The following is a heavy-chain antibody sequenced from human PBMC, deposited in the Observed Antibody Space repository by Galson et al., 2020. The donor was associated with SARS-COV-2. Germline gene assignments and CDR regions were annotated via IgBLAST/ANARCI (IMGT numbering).Heavy chain of an antibody. CDR3: AKDHLPTMIVGVTQNDY. CDR1: GFTFSSYA. Sequence: GGSLRLSCAASGFTFSSYAMSWVRQAPGKGLEWVSAISGSGGSTYYADSVKGRFTISRDNSKNTLYLQMNSLRAEDTAVYYCAKDHLPTMIVGVTQNDYWGQGTLVTVSS. J-gene: IGHJ4*02. V-gene: IGHV3-23*01. CDR2: ISGSGGST. D-gene: IGHD3-22*01.